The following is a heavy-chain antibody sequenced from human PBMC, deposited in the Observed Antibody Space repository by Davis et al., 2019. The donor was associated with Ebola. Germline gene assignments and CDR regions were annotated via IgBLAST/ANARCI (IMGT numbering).Heavy chain of an antibody. Sequence: SETLSLTCAVYGGSFSGYYWSWIRQPPGKGLEWIGEINHSGSTNYNPSLKSRVTISVDTSKNQFSLKLSSVTAADTAVYYCASTVTTNDGAFDIWGQGTMVTVSS. D-gene: IGHD4-17*01. CDR1: GGSFSGYY. J-gene: IGHJ3*02. CDR3: ASTVTTNDGAFDI. V-gene: IGHV4-34*01. CDR2: INHSGST.